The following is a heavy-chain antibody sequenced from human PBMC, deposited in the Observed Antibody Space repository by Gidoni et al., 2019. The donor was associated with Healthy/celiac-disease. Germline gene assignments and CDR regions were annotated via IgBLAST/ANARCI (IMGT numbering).Heavy chain of an antibody. D-gene: IGHD3-22*01. CDR2: IYWHDDK. J-gene: IGHJ4*02. Sequence: LTLPCTFSGFSLSTSGVGVGWIRQPPGKALAWLALIYWHDDKRYSPSRKSRLTITKDTSKNQVALTRTNMDPVDTATEYWAHSQYYYERSGYYADDWGEGTRVTVSS. V-gene: IGHV2-5*01. CDR3: AHSQYYYERSGYYADD. CDR1: GFSLSTSGVG.